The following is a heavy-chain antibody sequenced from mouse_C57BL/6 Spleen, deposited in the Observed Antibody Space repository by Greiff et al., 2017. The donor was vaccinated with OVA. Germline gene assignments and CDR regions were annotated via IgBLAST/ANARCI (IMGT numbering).Heavy chain of an antibody. V-gene: IGHV14-1*01. D-gene: IGHD1-1*01. CDR1: GFNIKDYY. CDR3: TTLPGSSDDYAIDY. Sequence: VQLQQSGAELVRPGASVKLSCTASGFNIKDYYMHWVKQRPEQGLEWIGRIDPEDGDTEYAPKFQGKATMTADTSSNTAYLQLSSLTSEDTAVYYCTTLPGSSDDYAIDYWGQGTSVTVSS. CDR2: IDPEDGDT. J-gene: IGHJ4*01.